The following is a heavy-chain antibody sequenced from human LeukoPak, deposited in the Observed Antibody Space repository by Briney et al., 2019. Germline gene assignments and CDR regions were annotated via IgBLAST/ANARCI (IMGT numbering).Heavy chain of an antibody. J-gene: IGHJ4*02. CDR1: GFTFSSYS. CDR2: ISSSSSTI. CDR3: ARASYGPGFDY. Sequence: GGSLRLSCATSGFTFSSYSMNWVRQAPGKGLEWVSYISSSSSTIYYADSVKGRFTISRDNAKNSLYLQMNSLRAEDTAVYYCARASYGPGFDYWGQGTLVTVSS. D-gene: IGHD3-16*02. V-gene: IGHV3-48*01.